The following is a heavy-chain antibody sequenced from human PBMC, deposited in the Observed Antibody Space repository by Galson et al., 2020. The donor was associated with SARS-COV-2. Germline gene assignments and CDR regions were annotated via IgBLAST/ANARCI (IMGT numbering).Heavy chain of an antibody. D-gene: IGHD6-19*01. J-gene: IGHJ4*02. V-gene: IGHV3-9*01. Sequence: GGSLRLSCAASGFTFDDYAMHWVRQAPGKGLEWVPGISWNSGSIGYADSVKGRFTISRDNAKNSLYLQMNSLRAEDTALYYCAKAPGRYEQWLGGAFDYWGQGTLVTVSS. CDR1: GFTFDDYA. CDR2: ISWNSGSI. CDR3: AKAPGRYEQWLGGAFDY.